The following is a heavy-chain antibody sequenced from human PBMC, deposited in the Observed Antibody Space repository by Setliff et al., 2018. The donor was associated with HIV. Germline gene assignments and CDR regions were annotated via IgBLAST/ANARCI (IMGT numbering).Heavy chain of an antibody. CDR2: ISYDGSNK. D-gene: IGHD6-6*01. Sequence: GGSLRLSCVGSGFTFSSYWMHWVRQAPGKGLEWVAVISYDGSNKYYADSVKGRFTISRDNAKNSLYLQMNSLRAEDTAVYYCARDSRGAIAARTDYWGQGTLVTVSS. CDR1: GFTFSSYW. J-gene: IGHJ4*02. CDR3: ARDSRGAIAARTDY. V-gene: IGHV3-30-3*01.